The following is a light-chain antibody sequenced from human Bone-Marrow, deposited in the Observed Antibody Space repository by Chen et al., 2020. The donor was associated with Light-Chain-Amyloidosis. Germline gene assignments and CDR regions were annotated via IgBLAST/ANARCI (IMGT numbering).Light chain of an antibody. J-gene: IGLJ3*02. Sequence: QSALTQPPSVSESPGPSVTISCTGTSSDIGNYNRVSWYQQPPGTAPNLIIYEVTNRPSGVPHRFSGSKSGNTASLTISGLQAEDEALYYCSSYTTSSTWVFGGGTKVTVL. CDR3: SSYTTSSTWV. CDR2: EVT. V-gene: IGLV2-18*02. CDR1: SSDIGNYNR.